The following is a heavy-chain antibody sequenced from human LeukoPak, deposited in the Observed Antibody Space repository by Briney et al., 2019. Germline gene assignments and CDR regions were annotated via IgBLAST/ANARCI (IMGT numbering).Heavy chain of an antibody. J-gene: IGHJ3*02. CDR1: GYTFTSYG. CDR3: ARGAVGAYYDILTGYYKDAFDI. Sequence: ASVKVSCKASGYTFTSYGISWVRQAPGQGLEWMGWISAYNGNTNYAQKFQGRVTMTRDTSISTAYMELSRLRSDDTAVYYCARGAVGAYYDILTGYYKDAFDIWGQGTMVTVSS. D-gene: IGHD3-9*01. CDR2: ISAYNGNT. V-gene: IGHV1-18*01.